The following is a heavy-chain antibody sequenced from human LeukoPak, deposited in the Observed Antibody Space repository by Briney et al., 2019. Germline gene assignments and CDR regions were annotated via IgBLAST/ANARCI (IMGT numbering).Heavy chain of an antibody. CDR1: GFTFSKYG. J-gene: IGHJ3*02. CDR2: IWNDGSHE. D-gene: IGHD3-10*01. CDR3: AKRDAKISGSDSFDI. Sequence: GRSLRLSCAGSGFTFSKYGMHWVRQAPGKALEWVAVIWNDGSHENYADSVKGRFTISRDNSENTLYLQMSNLRAEDTAMYFCAKRDAKISGSDSFDIWGQGTMVTVSS. V-gene: IGHV3-33*06.